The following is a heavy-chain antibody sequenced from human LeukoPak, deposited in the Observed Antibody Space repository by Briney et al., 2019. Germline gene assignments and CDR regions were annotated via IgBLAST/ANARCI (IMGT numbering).Heavy chain of an antibody. J-gene: IGHJ4*02. D-gene: IGHD5-18*01. CDR1: GGSISSSSYY. CDR3: AIRIQLWESGLIDY. CDR2: IYYSGST. Sequence: PSETLSLTCTVSGGSISSSSYYWGWIRQPPGKGLEWIGSIYYSGSTYYNPSLKSRVTISVDTCKNQFSLKLSSVTAADTAVYYCAIRIQLWESGLIDYWGQGTLVTVSS. V-gene: IGHV4-39*01.